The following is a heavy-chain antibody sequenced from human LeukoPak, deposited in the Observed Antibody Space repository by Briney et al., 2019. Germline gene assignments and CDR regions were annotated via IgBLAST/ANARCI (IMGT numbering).Heavy chain of an antibody. V-gene: IGHV3-23*01. CDR2: ISGSGGST. J-gene: IGHJ4*02. D-gene: IGHD2-15*01. CDR3: AKDGDVGYCSGGSCYLPDY. CDR1: GFSFTTYS. Sequence: GGSLRLSCRASGFSFTTYSMNWVRQAPGKGLEWVSGISGSGGSTYYADSVKGRFTISRENSKNTLYLQMNSLRAEDTAVYYCAKDGDVGYCSGGSCYLPDYWGQGTLVTVSS.